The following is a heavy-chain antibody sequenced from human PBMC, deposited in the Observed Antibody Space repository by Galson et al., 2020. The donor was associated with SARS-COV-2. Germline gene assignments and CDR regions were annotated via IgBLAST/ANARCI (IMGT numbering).Heavy chain of an antibody. V-gene: IGHV3-53*01. D-gene: IGHD4-17*01. CDR3: AREGYGDYVNWFDP. Sequence: GGSLRLSCVASGFTVTSNYVSWVRQAPGKGLEWVSVIYSDGSTHYADSVKGRFTMSRDNSKNTLYLQMNSLRAEDTAVYYCAREGYGDYVNWFDPWGQGTLVTVSS. CDR2: IYSDGST. J-gene: IGHJ5*02. CDR1: GFTVTSNY.